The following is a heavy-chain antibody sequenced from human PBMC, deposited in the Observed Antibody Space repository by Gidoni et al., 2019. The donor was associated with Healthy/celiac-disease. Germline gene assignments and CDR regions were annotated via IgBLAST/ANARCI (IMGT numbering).Heavy chain of an antibody. D-gene: IGHD6-13*01. Sequence: QVQLVESGGGLVKPGGSLRLSCAASGFTFSDYYMSWIRQAPGKGLEWVSYISSSSSYTNYADSVKGRFTISRDNAKNSLYLQMNSLRAEDTAVYYCARGLARAASTDYWGQGTLVTVSS. J-gene: IGHJ4*02. CDR1: GFTFSDYY. V-gene: IGHV3-11*06. CDR3: ARGLARAASTDY. CDR2: ISSSSSYT.